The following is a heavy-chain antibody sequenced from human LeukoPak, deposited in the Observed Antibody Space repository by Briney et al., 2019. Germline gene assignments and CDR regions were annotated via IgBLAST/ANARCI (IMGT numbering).Heavy chain of an antibody. CDR3: TTVRNSVSAGMDV. J-gene: IGHJ6*02. V-gene: IGHV3-15*01. CDR2: IKSKTDGGTT. Sequence: PGGSLRLSCAASGFTFSNAWMSWVRQAPGKGLEWVGRIKSKTDGGTTDYAEPVKGRFTISRDDSKNTLYLQMNSLKTEDTAMYYCTTVRNSVSAGMDVWGQGPRSPSP. CDR1: GFTFSNAW. D-gene: IGHD1-14*01.